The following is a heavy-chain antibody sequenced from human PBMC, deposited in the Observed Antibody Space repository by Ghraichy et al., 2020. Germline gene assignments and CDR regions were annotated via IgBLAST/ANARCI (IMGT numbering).Heavy chain of an antibody. CDR2: ISSSSSTI. J-gene: IGHJ6*02. CDR3: ARDIGSSGWYNPTYYYYGMDV. D-gene: IGHD6-19*01. Sequence: GESLNISCAASGFTFSSYSMNWVRQAPGKGLEWVSYISSSSSTIYYADSVKGRFTISRDNAKNSLYLQMNSLRDEDTAVYYCARDIGSSGWYNPTYYYYGMDVWGQGTTVTVSS. CDR1: GFTFSSYS. V-gene: IGHV3-48*02.